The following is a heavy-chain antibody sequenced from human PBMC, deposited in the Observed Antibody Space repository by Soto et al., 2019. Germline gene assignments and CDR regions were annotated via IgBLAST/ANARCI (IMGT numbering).Heavy chain of an antibody. V-gene: IGHV4-59*01. D-gene: IGHD1-26*01. J-gene: IGHJ4*02. CDR1: GGSISSYY. CDR3: ARRYGGNFDY. Sequence: LSLTCTVSGGSISSYYWSWIRQPPGKGLEWIGYIYYSGSTNYNPSLKSRVTISVDTSKNQFSLKLTSVTAADTAVYYCARRYGGNFDYWGQGTLVTAPQ. CDR2: IYYSGST.